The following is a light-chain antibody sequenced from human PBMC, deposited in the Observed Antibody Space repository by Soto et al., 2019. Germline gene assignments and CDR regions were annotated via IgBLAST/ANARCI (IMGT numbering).Light chain of an antibody. CDR2: DAS. Sequence: EIQISQSPTSLSASVVERGTITCRASQRISSHLAWYQQKPGKAPKLLIYDASTLQTGVPSRFSGGGSGTDFTLTLSSLQPEDFATYSCKQVNSFPSNIGEGTRLEIK. CDR3: KQVNSFPSN. CDR1: QRISSH. V-gene: IGKV1-9*01. J-gene: IGKJ5*01.